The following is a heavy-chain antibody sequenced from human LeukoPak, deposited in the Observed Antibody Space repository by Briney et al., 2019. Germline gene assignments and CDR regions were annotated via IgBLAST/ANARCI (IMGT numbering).Heavy chain of an antibody. Sequence: GGSLRLSCAASGFTFSSYSMNWVRQAPGKGLEWVSSISSSSNYIYYADSVKGRFTISRDNAKNSLYLQMNSLRVEDTAVYYCARMRGRYCSSNGCYVEYWGQGALVTVSS. CDR3: ARMRGRYCSSNGCYVEY. CDR2: ISSSSNYI. J-gene: IGHJ4*02. V-gene: IGHV3-21*01. D-gene: IGHD2-2*01. CDR1: GFTFSSYS.